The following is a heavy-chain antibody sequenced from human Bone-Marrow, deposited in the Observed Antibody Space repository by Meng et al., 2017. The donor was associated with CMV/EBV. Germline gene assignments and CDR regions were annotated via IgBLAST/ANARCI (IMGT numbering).Heavy chain of an antibody. CDR3: ARGESINY. J-gene: IGHJ4*02. Sequence: VSCKASLYTFTSYYLHWIRQAPGQGLEWMGIVNPAGGDATYARTFEGRVTMTRDTSTGTVYLELSRLTPEDTAVYYCARGESINYWGQGTLVTVSS. D-gene: IGHD3-10*01. CDR1: LYTFTSYY. V-gene: IGHV1-46*01. CDR2: VNPAGGDA.